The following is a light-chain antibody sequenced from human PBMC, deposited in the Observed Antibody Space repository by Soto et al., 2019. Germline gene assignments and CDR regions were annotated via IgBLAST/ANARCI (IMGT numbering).Light chain of an antibody. CDR2: AAS. J-gene: IGKJ3*01. CDR3: QKYNSVPFT. Sequence: DIQMTQSPSSLSASVGDRVTITCRASQGVSNYLAWYQQKPGRGPKLLIYAASTLQSGVPSRFSGSGSGRDFTLTISSLQPEDVATYYCQKYNSVPFTFGPGTKVDIK. CDR1: QGVSNY. V-gene: IGKV1-27*01.